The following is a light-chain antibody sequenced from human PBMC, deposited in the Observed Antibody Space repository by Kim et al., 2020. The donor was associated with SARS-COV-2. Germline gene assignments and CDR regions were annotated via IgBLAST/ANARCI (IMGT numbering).Light chain of an antibody. CDR2: DAS. CDR3: KQYNNWPPVT. J-gene: IGKJ4*01. V-gene: IGKV3-15*01. Sequence: CPGERSTLSSRASQSVRNNLAWYQQKPGQAPRLLIYDASTRATDIPARFSGSGSGTEFTLTISRLQSEDFALYYCKQYNNWPPVTFGGGTKVEIK. CDR1: QSVRNN.